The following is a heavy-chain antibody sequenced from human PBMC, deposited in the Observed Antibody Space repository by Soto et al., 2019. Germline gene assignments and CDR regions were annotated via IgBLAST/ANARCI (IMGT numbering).Heavy chain of an antibody. J-gene: IGHJ4*02. V-gene: IGHV4-30-4*01. CDR2: IYYSGST. Sequence: PSETLSLTCTVSGSSISSGDYYWSWIRQPPGKGLEWIGYIYYSGSTYYNPSLKSRVTISVDTSKNQFSLKLSSVTAADTAVYYCARDPHQTYYYGSGSSGYFDYWGQGTLVTVSS. CDR3: ARDPHQTYYYGSGSSGYFDY. D-gene: IGHD3-10*01. CDR1: GSSISSGDYY.